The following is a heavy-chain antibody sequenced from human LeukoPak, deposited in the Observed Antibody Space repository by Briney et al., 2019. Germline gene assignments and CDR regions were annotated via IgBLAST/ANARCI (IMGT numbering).Heavy chain of an antibody. CDR2: IYHSGST. J-gene: IGHJ4*02. Sequence: SETLSLTCTVSGYSISSGYYWGWIRQPPGKGLEWIGSIYHSGSTYYNPSLKSRVTISVDTSKNQFSLKLSSVTAADTAVYYCARGGCSSTSCYGEFDYWGQGTLVTVSS. V-gene: IGHV4-38-2*02. CDR3: ARGGCSSTSCYGEFDY. CDR1: GYSISSGYY. D-gene: IGHD2-2*01.